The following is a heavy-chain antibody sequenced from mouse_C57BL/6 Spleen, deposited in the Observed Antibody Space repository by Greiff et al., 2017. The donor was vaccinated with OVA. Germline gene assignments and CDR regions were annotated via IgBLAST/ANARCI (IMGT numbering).Heavy chain of an antibody. Sequence: VQLQQSGPVLVKMSCKASGYTFTDYYMHWVKQSHGKSLEWIGVITPYHGGTSYNQKFKGKATLTVDKSSSTAYMELNSLTSEDSAGYYCARYSITTVVEGYAMDYWGQGTSVTVSS. D-gene: IGHD1-1*01. J-gene: IGHJ4*01. CDR2: ITPYHGGT. CDR1: GYTFTDYY. CDR3: ARYSITTVVEGYAMDY. V-gene: IGHV1-19*01.